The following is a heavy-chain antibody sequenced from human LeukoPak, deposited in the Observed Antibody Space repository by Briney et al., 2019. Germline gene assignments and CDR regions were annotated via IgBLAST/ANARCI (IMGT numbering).Heavy chain of an antibody. J-gene: IGHJ6*02. D-gene: IGHD6-19*01. V-gene: IGHV4-61*10. CDR1: GGSISSGSYY. CDR2: IYHSGST. Sequence: SETLSLTCTVSGGSISSGSYYWSWIRQPAGKGLEWIGEIYHSGSTNYNPSLKSRVTISVDKSKNQFSLKLSSVTAADTAVYYCARIAVADPYYYYGMDVWGQGTTVTVSS. CDR3: ARIAVADPYYYYGMDV.